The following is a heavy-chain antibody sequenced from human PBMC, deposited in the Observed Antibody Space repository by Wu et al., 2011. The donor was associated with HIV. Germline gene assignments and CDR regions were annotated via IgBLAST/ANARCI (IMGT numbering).Heavy chain of an antibody. J-gene: IGHJ5*02. CDR1: GGTFSSYA. V-gene: IGHV1-18*01. CDR2: ISTYNGDT. CDR3: ARADEDTMVRGWPNWFDP. Sequence: QVQLVQSGAEVKKPGSSVKVSCKASGGTFSSYAISWVRQAPGQGLAWMGWISTYNGDTNYAQKLQGRVTMTTDTSTSTAYMELRSLRSDDTAVYYCARADEDTMVRGWPNWFDPWGPGEPWSPSPQ. D-gene: IGHD3-10*01.